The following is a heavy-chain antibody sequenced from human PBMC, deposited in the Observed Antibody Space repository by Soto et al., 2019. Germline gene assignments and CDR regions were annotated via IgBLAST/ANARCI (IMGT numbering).Heavy chain of an antibody. D-gene: IGHD3-10*01. V-gene: IGHV3-30*18. CDR2: ISNDGSNE. CDR1: GFTFRWFG. CDR3: AKGEVRGIIPSYFDY. J-gene: IGHJ4*02. Sequence: LRLSCAGSGFTFRWFGMNWVRQSPGKGLEWVARISNDGSNEYYVDSVKGRFTISRDNSKNTLYLQMDSLRAEDTAVYYCAKGEVRGIIPSYFDYWGLGTLVTVSS.